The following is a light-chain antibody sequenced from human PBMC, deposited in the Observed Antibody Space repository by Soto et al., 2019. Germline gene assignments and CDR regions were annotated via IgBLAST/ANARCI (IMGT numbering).Light chain of an antibody. CDR2: DAS. V-gene: IGKV1-5*01. CDR1: QSIGRW. Sequence: DIQMTQSPSTLSAFVGDRVTITCRASQSIGRWLAWYQQKPGKAPKLLIYDASSLESGVPSRFSGSGSGTEFTLTISSLQPDDFAXYYCXQYNTYSPERTFGQGTKVEVK. CDR3: XQYNTYSPERT. J-gene: IGKJ1*01.